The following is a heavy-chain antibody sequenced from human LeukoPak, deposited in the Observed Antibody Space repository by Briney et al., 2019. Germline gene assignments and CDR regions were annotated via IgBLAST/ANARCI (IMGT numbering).Heavy chain of an antibody. CDR3: AREAAIAAAVSDY. Sequence: ASVKVSCKASGYTFTGYYMHWVRQAPGQGLEWMGWINPNSGGTNYAQKFQGRVTMTRDTSISTAYMELSRLRSDATAVYYCAREAAIAAAVSDYWGQGTLVTVSS. D-gene: IGHD6-13*01. J-gene: IGHJ4*02. V-gene: IGHV1-2*02. CDR2: INPNSGGT. CDR1: GYTFTGYY.